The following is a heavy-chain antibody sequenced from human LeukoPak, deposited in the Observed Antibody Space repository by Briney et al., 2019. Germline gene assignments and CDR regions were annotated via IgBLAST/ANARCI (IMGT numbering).Heavy chain of an antibody. CDR2: IYHSGST. V-gene: IGHV4-38-2*02. J-gene: IGHJ4*02. CDR1: GYSITSGYN. D-gene: IGHD6-13*01. CDR3: ARVLERYSSSWYYFDY. Sequence: SSETLSLTCTVSGYSITSGYNWAWILQPPGKVLEWIGSIYHSGSTYYNPSLKSRVTISVDTSKNQFSLKLSSVTAADTAVYYCARVLERYSSSWYYFDYWGQGTLVTVSS.